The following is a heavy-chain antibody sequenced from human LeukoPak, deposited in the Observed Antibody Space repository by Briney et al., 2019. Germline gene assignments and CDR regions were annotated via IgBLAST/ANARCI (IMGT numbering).Heavy chain of an antibody. CDR3: AKDSLADIDY. Sequence: PGGSLRLSCAASGFIFSTYGMSWVRQAPGKGLEWVAFIRHDGSIKNYADSVKGRSTIPRDNSKNTLYLQMNSLRAEDTAVYYCAKDSLADIDYWGQGTLVTVSS. J-gene: IGHJ4*02. CDR1: GFIFSTYG. D-gene: IGHD3-16*01. V-gene: IGHV3-30*02. CDR2: IRHDGSIK.